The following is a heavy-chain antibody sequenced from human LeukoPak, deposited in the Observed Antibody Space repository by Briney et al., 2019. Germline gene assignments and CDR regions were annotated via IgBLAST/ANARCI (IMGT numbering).Heavy chain of an antibody. V-gene: IGHV4-61*08. CDR2: SYYSRST. CDR3: ARGSYSGSLFHDAFDI. J-gene: IGHJ3*02. CDR1: GGSISSGDYY. Sequence: KTSETLSLTCTVSGGSISSGDYYWSCIRQPPGKGLEWIGYSYYSRSTNFKPSITSRVTISVDTSKNQFSLELTSVTAADTAVYYCARGSYSGSLFHDAFDIWGQGTMVTVHS. D-gene: IGHD6-13*01.